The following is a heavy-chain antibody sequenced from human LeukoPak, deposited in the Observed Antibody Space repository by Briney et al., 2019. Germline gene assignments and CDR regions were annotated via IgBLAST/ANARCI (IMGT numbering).Heavy chain of an antibody. J-gene: IGHJ6*02. CDR2: IWYDGSNK. CDR1: GFTFSSYG. V-gene: IGHV3-33*01. CDR3: GRGYYGDYGYGMDV. Sequence: GRSLRLSCAASGFTFSSYGLHWVRQAPGKGLEWVAVIWYDGSNKYYADSVKGRFTISRDNSKNTLYLQMNSLRAEDTAVYYCGRGYYGDYGYGMDVWGQGTTVTVSS. D-gene: IGHD4-17*01.